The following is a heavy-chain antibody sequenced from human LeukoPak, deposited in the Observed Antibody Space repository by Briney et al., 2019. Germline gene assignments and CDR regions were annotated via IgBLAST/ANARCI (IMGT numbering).Heavy chain of an antibody. Sequence: ASVKVSCKASRYSFTSYYMHWVRQAPGQGLEWMGIINPSGGSTSYAQKFQGRVTMTRDTSTSTVYMELSRLRSEDTAVYYCARDVCYDSSGHYGLVDYCGQGTLVTVSS. J-gene: IGHJ4*02. CDR3: ARDVCYDSSGHYGLVDY. CDR2: INPSGGST. V-gene: IGHV1-46*03. CDR1: RYSFTSYY. D-gene: IGHD3-22*01.